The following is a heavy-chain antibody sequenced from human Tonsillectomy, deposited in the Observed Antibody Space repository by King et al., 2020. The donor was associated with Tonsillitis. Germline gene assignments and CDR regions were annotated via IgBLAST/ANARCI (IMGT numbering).Heavy chain of an antibody. V-gene: IGHV3-15*01. J-gene: IGHJ4*02. Sequence: VQLVESGGGLVKPGGSLRLSCAASGFTFTNAWMSWVRQAPGKGLEWVGRIKSKTDGETTDYATPVKGRFTISRDDSKNTLYLQMNSLKTEDTAVYYCTTAPQEDYGGQGTLVTVSS. CDR2: IKSKTDGETT. CDR3: TTAPQEDY. CDR1: GFTFTNAW.